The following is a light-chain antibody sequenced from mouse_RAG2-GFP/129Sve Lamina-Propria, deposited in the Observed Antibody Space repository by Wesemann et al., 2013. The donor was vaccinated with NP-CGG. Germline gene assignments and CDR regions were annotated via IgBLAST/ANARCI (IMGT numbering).Light chain of an antibody. V-gene: IGKV8-19*01. J-gene: IGKJ1*01. CDR2: WAS. CDR1: QSLLNSGNQKNY. Sequence: DIVMTQSPSSLTVTAGEKVTMSCKSSQSLLNSGNQKNYLTWYQQKPGQPPKLLIYWASTRESGVPDRFTGSGSGTDFTLTISNMQSEDLADYFCQQYYSYPRTFGGGTKLEIK. CDR3: QQYYSYPRT.